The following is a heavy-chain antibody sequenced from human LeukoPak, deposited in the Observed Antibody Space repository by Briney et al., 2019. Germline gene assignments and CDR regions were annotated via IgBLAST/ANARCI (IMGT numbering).Heavy chain of an antibody. CDR2: IVVGSGNT. V-gene: IGHV1-58*01. J-gene: IGHJ6*04. Sequence: SVKVSCKASGFTFTSSAVQWVRQARGQRLEWIGWIVVGSGNTNYAQKFQERVTITRDMSTSTAYMELSSLRSEDTAVYYCAATTIVVPAALYYYYGMDVWGKGTTVTVSP. CDR1: GFTFTSSA. CDR3: AATTIVVPAALYYYYGMDV. D-gene: IGHD2-2*01.